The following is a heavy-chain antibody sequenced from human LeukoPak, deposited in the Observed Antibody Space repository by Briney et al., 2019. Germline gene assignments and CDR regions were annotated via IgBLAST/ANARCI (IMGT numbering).Heavy chain of an antibody. V-gene: IGHV4-4*07. Sequence: SETLSLTCTVSGGSISSYYWSWIRQPAGKGLGWIGRIYTSGSTNYNPSLRSRVTMSVDTSKNQFSLKLSSVTAADTAVYYCARCAFRSGYADWFDPWGQGTLVTVSS. D-gene: IGHD3-3*01. CDR2: IYTSGST. J-gene: IGHJ5*02. CDR1: GGSISSYY. CDR3: ARCAFRSGYADWFDP.